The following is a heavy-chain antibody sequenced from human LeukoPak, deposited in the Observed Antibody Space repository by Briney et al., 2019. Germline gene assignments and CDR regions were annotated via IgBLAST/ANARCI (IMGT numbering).Heavy chain of an antibody. J-gene: IGHJ4*02. D-gene: IGHD3-3*01. CDR2: INPNSGDT. CDR3: ARGNHVRGPLVGITILGVVTGY. V-gene: IGHV1-2*06. CDR1: GYTFTGYY. Sequence: GASVKVSCKASGYTFTGYYMHWMRQAPGQGLEWMGRINPNSGDTNYPQKFQGRVTMTRDTSISTAYMELSRLRSDDTAVYYCARGNHVRGPLVGITILGVVTGYWGQGTLVTVSS.